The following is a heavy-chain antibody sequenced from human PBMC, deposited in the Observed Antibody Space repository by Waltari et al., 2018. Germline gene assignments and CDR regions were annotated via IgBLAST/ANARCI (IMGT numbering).Heavy chain of an antibody. CDR1: GYTFRSFD. Sequence: QVQLVQSGAEVKKPGASVRVSCKASGYTFRSFDISWVRQAPGQGLEWVGWVNPNSVNSNSGQRFRGRVAMTTDSSVNTAHLELNSLTSEDTAVYYCARAIRNELISDFWGQGTLVAVSS. J-gene: IGHJ4*02. CDR2: VNPNSVNS. D-gene: IGHD1-1*01. V-gene: IGHV1-8*02. CDR3: ARAIRNELISDF.